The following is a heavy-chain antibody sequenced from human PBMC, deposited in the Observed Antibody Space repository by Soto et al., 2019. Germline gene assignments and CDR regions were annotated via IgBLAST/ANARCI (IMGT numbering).Heavy chain of an antibody. V-gene: IGHV4-34*01. CDR2: INHSGST. CDR3: ARGWGRIFDY. Sequence: QVQLQQWGAGLLKPSETLCLSCTVCGGSFSGYYWNWIRQPPGKGLEWIGEINHSGSTNYNPSLKSRVTLSVDTSKNQFSLKLSSVTAADTALYYCARGWGRIFDYWGQGTLVIVSS. J-gene: IGHJ4*02. CDR1: GGSFSGYY. D-gene: IGHD7-27*01.